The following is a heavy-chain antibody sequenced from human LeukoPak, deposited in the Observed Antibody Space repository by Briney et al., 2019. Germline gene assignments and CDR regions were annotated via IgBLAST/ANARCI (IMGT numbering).Heavy chain of an antibody. Sequence: SETLSLTCTVSGGSISSSSYYWGWIRQPPGKGLEWIGEINHSGSTNYNPSLKSRVTISVDTSKNQFSLKLSSVTAADTAVYYCARGRQWLGSYYYYGMDVWGQGTTVTVSS. J-gene: IGHJ6*02. D-gene: IGHD6-19*01. V-gene: IGHV4-39*07. CDR3: ARGRQWLGSYYYYGMDV. CDR2: INHSGST. CDR1: GGSISSSSYY.